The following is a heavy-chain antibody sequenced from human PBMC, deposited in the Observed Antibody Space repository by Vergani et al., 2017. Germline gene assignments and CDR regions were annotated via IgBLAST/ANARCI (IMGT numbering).Heavy chain of an antibody. Sequence: QLVQSGAEVKKPGASVKVSCKASGFTFTSSAMQWVRQARGQRLEWIGWIVVGSGNTNYAQKFQERVTITRDMSTSTAYMELSSLRSEDTAVYYCARTQSPKFWSGYYMDVWGKGTTVTVSS. CDR1: GFTFTSSA. V-gene: IGHV1-58*02. D-gene: IGHD3-3*01. CDR3: ARTQSPKFWSGYYMDV. J-gene: IGHJ6*03. CDR2: IVVGSGNT.